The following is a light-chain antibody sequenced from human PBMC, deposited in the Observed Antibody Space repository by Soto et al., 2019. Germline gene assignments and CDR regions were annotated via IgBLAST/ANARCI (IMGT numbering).Light chain of an antibody. V-gene: IGKV3-20*01. Sequence: EIVLTQSPGTLSLSPGERATLSCRASQSVSSSYLAWYQQKPGQAPRLLIYGASSRATGIPDRFSGSGSGTDFPLTISRLEPEDFAVYYCQQYGSSPPKYTFGQGTKLEI. CDR1: QSVSSSY. CDR2: GAS. J-gene: IGKJ2*01. CDR3: QQYGSSPPKYT.